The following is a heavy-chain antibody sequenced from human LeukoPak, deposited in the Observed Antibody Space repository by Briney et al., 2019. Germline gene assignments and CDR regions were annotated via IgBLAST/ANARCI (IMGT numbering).Heavy chain of an antibody. CDR1: GYTFTGYY. CDR2: INPNSGGT. Sequence: ASVKVSCKASGYTFTGYYMHWVRQAPGQGLEWMGYINPNSGGTKYAQKFQGRITMTRDTSISTAYMELSRLRSDDTAVYYCARDGQGAGKTYDYWGQGALVTVPS. J-gene: IGHJ4*02. D-gene: IGHD6-13*01. CDR3: ARDGQGAGKTYDY. V-gene: IGHV1-2*02.